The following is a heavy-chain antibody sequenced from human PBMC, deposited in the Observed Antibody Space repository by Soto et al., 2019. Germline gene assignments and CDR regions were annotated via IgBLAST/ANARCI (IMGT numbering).Heavy chain of an antibody. CDR1: GGSISRSTYY. J-gene: IGHJ6*02. D-gene: IGHD3-3*01. V-gene: IGHV4-39*02. CDR2: IYYSGST. CDR3: AREEFQITICGVVICSEIFLLQVMDV. Sequence: PSWILSLTCTVSGGSISRSTYYWGWIRQPPGKGLEWVGNIYYSGSTYYNPSLKSRVTVSVDTSKNQVSLKLSSVTAADTAVYYCAREEFQITICGVVICSEIFLLQVMDVWGQGTTVTVSS.